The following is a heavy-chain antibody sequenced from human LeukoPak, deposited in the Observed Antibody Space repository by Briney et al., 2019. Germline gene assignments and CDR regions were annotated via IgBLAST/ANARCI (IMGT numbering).Heavy chain of an antibody. CDR1: GGSISSPNW. CDR3: ARVGHNWFDP. Sequence: SETLSLTCAVSGGSISSPNWWTWVRQPPGKGLEWIGEIYHSGRTNSNPSLESRVIMSVDKSKNQFSLKLTFVTAADTAVYYCARVGHNWFDPWGRGTLVTVSS. J-gene: IGHJ5*02. CDR2: IYHSGRT. D-gene: IGHD1-26*01. V-gene: IGHV4-4*02.